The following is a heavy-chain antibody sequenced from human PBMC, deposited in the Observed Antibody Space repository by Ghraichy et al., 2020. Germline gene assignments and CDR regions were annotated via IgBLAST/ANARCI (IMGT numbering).Heavy chain of an antibody. CDR3: APDPDYYDSSGQTKFNY. V-gene: IGHV3-23*01. D-gene: IGHD3-22*01. Sequence: GGSLRLSCAASGFTFSSYAMSWVRQAPGKGLEWVSAISGSGGSTYYADSVKGRFTISRDNSKNTLYLQMNSLRAEDTAVYYCAPDPDYYDSSGQTKFNYWGQGTLVTVSS. CDR1: GFTFSSYA. CDR2: ISGSGGST. J-gene: IGHJ4*02.